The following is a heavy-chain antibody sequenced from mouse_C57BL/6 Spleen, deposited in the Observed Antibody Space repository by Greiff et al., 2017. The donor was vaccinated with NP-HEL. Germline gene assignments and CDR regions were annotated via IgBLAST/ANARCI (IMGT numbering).Heavy chain of an antibody. D-gene: IGHD4-1*01. CDR3: ARVVSGTDY. Sequence: VQLQQSGAELVRPGASVKLSCKASGYTFTDYYINWVKQRPGQGLEWIARIYPGSGNTYYNEKFKGKATLTAEKSSSTAYMQLSSLTSEDSAVYFCARVVSGTDYWGQGTTLTVSS. J-gene: IGHJ2*01. V-gene: IGHV1-76*01. CDR2: IYPGSGNT. CDR1: GYTFTDYY.